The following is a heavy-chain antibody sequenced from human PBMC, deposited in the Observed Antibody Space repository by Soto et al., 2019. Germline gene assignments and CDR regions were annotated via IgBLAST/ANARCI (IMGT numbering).Heavy chain of an antibody. CDR2: ISSSGSTI. J-gene: IGHJ3*02. CDR1: GFTFSDYY. CDR3: AREGIQLWSPRGAFDI. D-gene: IGHD5-18*01. Sequence: GGSLRRSCAASGFTFSDYYMSWIRQAPGKGLEWVSYISSSGSTIYYADSVKGRFTISRDNAKNSLYLQMNSLRAEDTAVYYCAREGIQLWSPRGAFDIWGQGTMVTVSS. V-gene: IGHV3-11*01.